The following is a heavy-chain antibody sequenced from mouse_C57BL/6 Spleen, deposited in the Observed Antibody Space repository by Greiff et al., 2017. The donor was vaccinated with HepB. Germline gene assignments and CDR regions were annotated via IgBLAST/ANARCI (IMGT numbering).Heavy chain of an antibody. CDR1: GYSFTGYY. J-gene: IGHJ2*01. V-gene: IGHV1-43*01. Sequence: EVQLQESGPELVKPGASVKISCKASGYSFTGYYMHWVKQSSEKSLEWIGEINPSTGGTSYNQKFKGKATLTVDKSSSTAYMQLKSLTSEDSAVYYCARSGYYSNFPFDCWGQGTTLTDSS. D-gene: IGHD2-5*01. CDR2: INPSTGGT. CDR3: ARSGYYSNFPFDC.